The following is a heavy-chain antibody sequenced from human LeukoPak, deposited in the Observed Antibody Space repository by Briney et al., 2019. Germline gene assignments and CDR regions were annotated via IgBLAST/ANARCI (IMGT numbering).Heavy chain of an antibody. D-gene: IGHD2-15*01. Sequence: GGSLRLSCSASGFTFSSYAMHWVRQAPGKGLEYVSAISSNGGSTYYADSVKGRFTISGDNSKNTLYLQMSSLRAEDTAVYYCAKVSRYCSGGSCYDYFDYWGQGTLVTVSS. CDR1: GFTFSSYA. CDR2: ISSNGGST. CDR3: AKVSRYCSGGSCYDYFDY. J-gene: IGHJ4*02. V-gene: IGHV3-64D*06.